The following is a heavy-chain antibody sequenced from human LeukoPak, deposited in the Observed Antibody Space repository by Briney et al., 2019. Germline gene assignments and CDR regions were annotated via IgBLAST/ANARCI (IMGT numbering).Heavy chain of an antibody. D-gene: IGHD3-22*01. V-gene: IGHV1-2*06. J-gene: IGHJ4*02. CDR2: INPNSGGT. CDR1: GYTFTGYY. Sequence: GASVKVSCKASGYTFTGYYMHWVRQAPGQGLEWMGRINPNSGGTNYAQKFQGRVTMTRDTSISTAYMELSRLRSDDTAVYYCAREPYDSSGYYHEGYFDYWGQGTLVTVSS. CDR3: AREPYDSSGYYHEGYFDY.